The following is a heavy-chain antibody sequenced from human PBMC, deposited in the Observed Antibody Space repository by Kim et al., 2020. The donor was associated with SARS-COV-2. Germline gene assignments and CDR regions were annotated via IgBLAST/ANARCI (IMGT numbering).Heavy chain of an antibody. D-gene: IGHD5-18*01. Sequence: LKRRVTISVDTSKNPFSLKLSSVTAADTAVYYCARHALDSGYSYGPVLDYWGQGTLVTVSS. CDR3: ARHALDSGYSYGPVLDY. V-gene: IGHV4-39*01. J-gene: IGHJ4*02.